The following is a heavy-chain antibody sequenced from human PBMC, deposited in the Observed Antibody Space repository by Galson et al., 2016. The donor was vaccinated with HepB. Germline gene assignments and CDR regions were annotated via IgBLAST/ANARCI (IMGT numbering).Heavy chain of an antibody. Sequence: SLRLSCAASGFTFSSYGMHWVRQAPGKGLEWVAVISYDGSNKYFADSVKGRFTISRANSENTRYLQMNSLRAEDTAVYYCARVGYNYGSGSYYNGDDWYFALWGRGTLVIVSS. CDR3: ARVGYNYGSGSYYNGDDWYFAL. V-gene: IGHV3-30*03. D-gene: IGHD3-10*01. CDR1: GFTFSSYG. CDR2: ISYDGSNK. J-gene: IGHJ2*01.